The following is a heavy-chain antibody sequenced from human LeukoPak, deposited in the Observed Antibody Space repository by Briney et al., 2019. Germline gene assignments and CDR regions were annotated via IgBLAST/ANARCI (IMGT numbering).Heavy chain of an antibody. CDR2: INHSGST. CDR3: ARGTILLWFGEFAGRNWFDP. J-gene: IGHJ5*02. CDR1: GGSFSGYY. Sequence: SETLSLTCAVDGGSFSGYYWSWIRQPPGKGLEWIGEINHSGSTNYNPSLKSRVTISVDTSKNQFSLKLSSVTAADTAVYYCARGTILLWFGEFAGRNWFDPGGQGTLVTVSS. D-gene: IGHD3-10*01. V-gene: IGHV4-34*01.